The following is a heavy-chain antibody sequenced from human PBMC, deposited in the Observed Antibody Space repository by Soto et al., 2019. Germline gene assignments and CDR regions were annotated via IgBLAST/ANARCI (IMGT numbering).Heavy chain of an antibody. CDR3: AGGRPVVVPAAYYYYMDV. CDR2: INAGNGNK. J-gene: IGHJ6*03. V-gene: IGHV1-3*01. CDR1: GYTFTSYA. D-gene: IGHD2-2*01. Sequence: ASVKVSCKASGYTFTSYAMHWVRQAPGQRLEWMGWINAGNGNKKYSQKFQGRVTITRDASASTAYMELNSLRSEDTAVYYCAGGRPVVVPAAYYYYMDVWGKGTTVTVSS.